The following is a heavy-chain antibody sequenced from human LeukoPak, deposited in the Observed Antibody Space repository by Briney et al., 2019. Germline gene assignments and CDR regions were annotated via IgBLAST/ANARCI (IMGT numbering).Heavy chain of an antibody. CDR2: ISGSGGST. CDR3: AKGGRSTRNSFDY. J-gene: IGHJ4*02. Sequence: GGSLRLSCAASGFTFSSYGMSWVRQAPGKGLEWVSAISGSGGSTYYADSVKGRFTISRDNSKNTLYLQMNSLRVEDTAVYYCAKGGRSTRNSFDYWGQGTLVTVSS. V-gene: IGHV3-23*01. D-gene: IGHD2-2*01. CDR1: GFTFSSYG.